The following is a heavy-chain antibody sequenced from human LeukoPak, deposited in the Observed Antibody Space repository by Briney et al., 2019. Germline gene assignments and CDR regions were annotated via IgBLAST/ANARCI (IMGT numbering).Heavy chain of an antibody. CDR2: IKQDGTEK. J-gene: IGHJ4*02. Sequence: GGSLRLSCAASGFTFSSYWMTWVRQAPGKGLEWVANIKQDGTEKYSVDSVKGRFTTSRDNSKNTLYLQMNSLRAEDTAVYYCARDLLTGDYWGQGTLVTVSS. CDR3: ARDLLTGDY. V-gene: IGHV3-7*01. D-gene: IGHD7-27*01. CDR1: GFTFSSYW.